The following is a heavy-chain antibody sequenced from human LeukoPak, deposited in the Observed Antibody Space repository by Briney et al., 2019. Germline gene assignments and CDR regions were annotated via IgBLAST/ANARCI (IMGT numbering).Heavy chain of an antibody. CDR2: INTNTGNP. CDR1: GYTFTSSA. D-gene: IGHD6-19*01. V-gene: IGHV7-4-1*02. J-gene: IGHJ4*02. CDR3: ATDLKKGDSGCFDY. Sequence: ASVKVSCKASGYTFTSSALHWVRQAPGQGLEWMGWINTNTGNPTYAQGFTGRFVFSLDTSVSTAYLQISSLKAEDTAVYYCATDLKKGDSGCFDYWGQGTLVTVSS.